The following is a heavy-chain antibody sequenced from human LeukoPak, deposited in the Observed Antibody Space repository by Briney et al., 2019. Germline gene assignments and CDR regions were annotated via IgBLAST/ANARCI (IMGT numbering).Heavy chain of an antibody. CDR1: GFTFSSYS. CDR3: ARVGLDDCGGDCSWVYYYYYMDV. D-gene: IGHD2-21*01. Sequence: TSGGSLRLSCAASGFTFSSYSMNWVRQAPGKGLEWVSSISSSSSYIYYADSVKGRFTISRDNAKNSLYLQMNSLRAEDTAVYYCARVGLDDCGGDCSWVYYYYYMDVWGKGTTVTVSS. J-gene: IGHJ6*03. V-gene: IGHV3-21*01. CDR2: ISSSSSYI.